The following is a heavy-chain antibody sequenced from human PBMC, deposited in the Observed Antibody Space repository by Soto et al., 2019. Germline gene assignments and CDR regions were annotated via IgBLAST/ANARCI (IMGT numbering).Heavy chain of an antibody. CDR3: GKDEYFSWCYVAFYFDS. J-gene: IGHJ4*02. D-gene: IGHD6-13*01. CDR1: GFTFSSYA. V-gene: IGHV3-23*01. Sequence: GGSLRLSCAASGFTFSSYAMSWVRQAPGKGLEWVAAINGSGADTYYADSVKGRFTISRDKSKSTLYLQMASLRAEDTALYYCGKDEYFSWCYVAFYFDSWGQGTLVTVSS. CDR2: INGSGADT.